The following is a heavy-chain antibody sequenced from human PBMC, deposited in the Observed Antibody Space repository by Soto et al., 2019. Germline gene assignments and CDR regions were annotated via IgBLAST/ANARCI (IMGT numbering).Heavy chain of an antibody. CDR1: GFTFSSYA. Sequence: GGSLRLSCAASGFTFSSYAMSWVRQAPGKGLEWVSAISGSGGSTYYADSVKGRFTISRDNSKNTLYLQMNSLRAEDTAVYYWAKLAPKYCSSTSCLRRRYYFDYWGQGTLVTVSS. CDR2: ISGSGGST. V-gene: IGHV3-23*01. CDR3: AKLAPKYCSSTSCLRRRYYFDY. J-gene: IGHJ4*02. D-gene: IGHD2-2*01.